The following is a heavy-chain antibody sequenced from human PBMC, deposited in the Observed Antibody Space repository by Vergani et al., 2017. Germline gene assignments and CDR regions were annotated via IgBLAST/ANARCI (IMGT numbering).Heavy chain of an antibody. Sequence: QVQLVESGGGVVQPGRSLRLSCAASGFTFSSYAMHWVRQAPGKGLEWVAVISYDGSNKYYADSVKGRFTISRDNSKNTLYLQMNSLRAEDTAVYYCARDFAIWWRFDCGGGGSLVTVSS. CDR1: GFTFSSYA. CDR3: ARDFAIWWRFDC. D-gene: IGHD2-21*01. CDR2: ISYDGSNK. V-gene: IGHV3-30-3*01. J-gene: IGHJ4*02.